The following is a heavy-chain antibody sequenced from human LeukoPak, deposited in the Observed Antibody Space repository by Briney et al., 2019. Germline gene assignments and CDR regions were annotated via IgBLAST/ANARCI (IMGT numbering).Heavy chain of an antibody. D-gene: IGHD2-15*01. CDR1: GGSISSSSYY. V-gene: IGHV4-39*07. CDR2: IYYSGST. CDR3: ARDFGGYCSGGSCGNWFDP. J-gene: IGHJ5*02. Sequence: PSETLSLTCTVSGGSISSSSYYWGWIRQPPGKGLEWIGSIYYSGSTYYNPSLKSRVTISVDTSKNQFSLKLSSVTAADTAVYYCARDFGGYCSGGSCGNWFDPWGQGTLVTVSS.